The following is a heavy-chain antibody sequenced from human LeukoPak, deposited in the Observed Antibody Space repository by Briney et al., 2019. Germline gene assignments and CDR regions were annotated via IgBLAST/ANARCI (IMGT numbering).Heavy chain of an antibody. J-gene: IGHJ4*02. CDR3: ASYDILTGFDY. D-gene: IGHD3-9*01. Sequence: SETLSLTSTVAALSISSGSNYRGWIRQPPGKGLEWIGEINHSGRSNYQPSLKSRVIISVDTSKNQFSLKLSSVTATDTAVYYCASYDILTGFDYWGQGTLVSVST. CDR1: ALSISSGSNY. CDR2: INHSGRS. V-gene: IGHV4-39*07.